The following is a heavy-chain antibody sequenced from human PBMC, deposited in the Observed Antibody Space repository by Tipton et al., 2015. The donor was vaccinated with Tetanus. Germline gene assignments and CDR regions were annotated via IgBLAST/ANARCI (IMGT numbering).Heavy chain of an antibody. V-gene: IGHV4-31*02. D-gene: IGHD7-27*01. J-gene: IGHJ3*02. CDR3: ARGARNWGFKMWSFDS. Sequence: LRLSCTVSGGSINSGAYYWSWIRLHPGKGLEWIGHIDYSGSTYFNPSLKSRVSISGDTSKRQFSLNLSSLTAADTAVYFCARGARNWGFKMWSFDSWGQGTMVTVSS. CDR2: IDYSGST. CDR1: GGSINSGAYY.